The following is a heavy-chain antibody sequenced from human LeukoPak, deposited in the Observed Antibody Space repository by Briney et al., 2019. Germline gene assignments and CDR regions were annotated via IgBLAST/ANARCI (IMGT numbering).Heavy chain of an antibody. D-gene: IGHD3-10*01. CDR2: ISDSGGRT. J-gene: IGHJ5*02. V-gene: IGHV3-23*01. Sequence: GGSLRLSCAVSGITLSNYGMSWVRQAPGKGLEWVAGISDSGGRTNYADSVKGRFTISRDNAKNTLYLQMNSLRAEDTAVYYCAREGGLWFSGWFDPWGQGTLVTVSS. CDR3: AREGGLWFSGWFDP. CDR1: GITLSNYG.